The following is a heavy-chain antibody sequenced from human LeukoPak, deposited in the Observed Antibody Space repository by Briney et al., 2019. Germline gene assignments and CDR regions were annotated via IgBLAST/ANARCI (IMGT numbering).Heavy chain of an antibody. J-gene: IGHJ5*02. V-gene: IGHV3-30*02. CDR1: GFTFSSYG. CDR3: AKGRYCSGGSCDGS. Sequence: TGGSLRLSCAASGFTFSSYGMHWVRQAPGKGLEWVAFIRYDGSNKYYADSVKGRFTISRDNSKSTLYLQMNSLRAEDTAVYYCAKGRYCSGGSCDGSWGQGTLVTVSS. D-gene: IGHD2-15*01. CDR2: IRYDGSNK.